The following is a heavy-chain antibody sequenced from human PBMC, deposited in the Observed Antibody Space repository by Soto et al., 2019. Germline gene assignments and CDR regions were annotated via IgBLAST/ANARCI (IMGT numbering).Heavy chain of an antibody. CDR3: ARKEDYGDYVDY. Sequence: QVQLVQSGPEVKKPGASVKVSCKASGYTFSRYGISWVRQAPGQGLEWMGWIRVYNGNTKYAQEVQDRVTMTTDTSTSTAYMELRSLRSDDTAVYYCARKEDYGDYVDYWGQGTLVTVSS. V-gene: IGHV1-18*04. CDR1: GYTFSRYG. J-gene: IGHJ4*02. CDR2: IRVYNGNT. D-gene: IGHD4-17*01.